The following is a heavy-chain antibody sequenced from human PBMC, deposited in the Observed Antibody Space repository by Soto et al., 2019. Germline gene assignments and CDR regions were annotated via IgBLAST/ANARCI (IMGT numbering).Heavy chain of an antibody. CDR2: INHSGST. V-gene: IGHV4-34*01. Sequence: QVQLQQWGAGLLKPSETLSLTCAVYGGSFSGYYWSWIRQPPGKGLEWIGEINHSGSTNYNPSLKSRVTISVDTSKNQFSLKLSSVTAADTAVYYCARGGGYYYGSGSSYYFDYWGQGTLVTVSS. J-gene: IGHJ4*02. D-gene: IGHD3-10*01. CDR3: ARGGGYYYGSGSSYYFDY. CDR1: GGSFSGYY.